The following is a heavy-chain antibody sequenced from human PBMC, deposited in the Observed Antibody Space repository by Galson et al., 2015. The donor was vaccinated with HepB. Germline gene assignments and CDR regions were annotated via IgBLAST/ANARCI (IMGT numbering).Heavy chain of an antibody. D-gene: IGHD6-13*01. CDR1: GFTFSSYA. J-gene: IGHJ6*02. V-gene: IGHV3-30*04. CDR2: ISYVGSNK. CDR3: ARDYASSWYFNHYYGMDV. Sequence: SLRLSCAASGFTFSSYAMHWVRQAPGKGLEWVAVISYVGSNKCYADSVKGRFTISRDNSKNTLYLQMNSLRAEDTAVYYCARDYASSWYFNHYYGMDVWGQGTTVTVSS.